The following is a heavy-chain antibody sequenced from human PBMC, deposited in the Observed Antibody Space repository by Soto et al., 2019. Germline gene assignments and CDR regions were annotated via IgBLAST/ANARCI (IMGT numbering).Heavy chain of an antibody. J-gene: IGHJ4*02. V-gene: IGHV1-18*01. D-gene: IGHD3-3*01. CDR2: ISAYNGNT. CDR3: ARVHYDFWSGYSNFDY. Sequence: ASVKVSCKASGYTFTSYGISWVRQAPGQGLEWMGWISAYNGNTNYAQKLQGRVTMTTDTSTSTAYMELRSLRSDDTAVYYCARVHYDFWSGYSNFDYWGQGTLVTVSS. CDR1: GYTFTSYG.